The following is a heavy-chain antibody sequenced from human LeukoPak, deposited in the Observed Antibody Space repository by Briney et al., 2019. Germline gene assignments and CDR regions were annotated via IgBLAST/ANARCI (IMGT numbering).Heavy chain of an antibody. Sequence: GGSLRLSCAASGFTFSSYGMHWVRQAPGKGLEWVAFIRYDGSNKYYAGSVKGRFTISRDNSKNTLYLQMNSLRAEDTAVYYCANNHGSGSYYTPWAGYYYYMDVWGKGTTVTISS. CDR1: GFTFSSYG. CDR3: ANNHGSGSYYTPWAGYYYYMDV. J-gene: IGHJ6*03. V-gene: IGHV3-30*02. CDR2: IRYDGSNK. D-gene: IGHD3-10*01.